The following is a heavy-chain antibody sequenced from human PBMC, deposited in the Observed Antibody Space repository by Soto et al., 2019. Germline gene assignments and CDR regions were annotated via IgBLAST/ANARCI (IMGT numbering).Heavy chain of an antibody. D-gene: IGHD1-26*01. CDR3: ARPPYSASYYYFDQ. V-gene: IGHV1-69*13. CDR1: GGTFTDYA. J-gene: IGHJ4*02. Sequence: ASVKVSCKASGGTFTDYAFSWVRQAPGQGLEWMGGIIPMFRSSNFAQKFQDRLTIFADASAGTAYMELNSLKASDTAMYYCARPPYSASYYYFDQWGQGTPVTVSS. CDR2: IIPMFRSS.